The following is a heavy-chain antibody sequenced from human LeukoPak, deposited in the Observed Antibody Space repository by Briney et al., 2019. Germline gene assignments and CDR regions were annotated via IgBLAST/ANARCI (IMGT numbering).Heavy chain of an antibody. V-gene: IGHV4-39*07. J-gene: IGHJ6*02. CDR1: GGSISSSSYY. CDR2: IYYSGST. D-gene: IGHD1-14*01. CDR3: ARDEPSAYYYYGMDV. Sequence: SETLSLTCTVSGGSISSSSYYWGWIRQPPGKGLEWIGSIYYSGSTYYNPSLKSRVTISVDTSKNQFSLKLSSVTAADTAVYYCARDEPSAYYYYGMDVWGQGTTVTVSS.